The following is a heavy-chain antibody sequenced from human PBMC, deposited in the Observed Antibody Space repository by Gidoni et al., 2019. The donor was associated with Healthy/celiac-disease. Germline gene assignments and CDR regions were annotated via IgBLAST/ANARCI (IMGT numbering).Heavy chain of an antibody. Sequence: EVQLLESGGGLVQPGGSLRLSCAASGFTFSSYAMSWVRQAPGKGLEWVAAISGSGGSKYYADSVKGRFTISRDNSKNTLYLQMNSLRAEDTAVYYCAKDSYDSSGYYYGYWGQGTLVTVSS. CDR3: AKDSYDSSGYYYGY. V-gene: IGHV3-23*01. J-gene: IGHJ4*02. D-gene: IGHD3-22*01. CDR2: ISGSGGSK. CDR1: GFTFSSYA.